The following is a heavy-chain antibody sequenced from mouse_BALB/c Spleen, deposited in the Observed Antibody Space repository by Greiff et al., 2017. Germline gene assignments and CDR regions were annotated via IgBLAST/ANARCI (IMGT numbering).Heavy chain of an antibody. V-gene: IGHV14-4*02. D-gene: IGHD1-2*01. CDR1: GFNIKDYY. CDR3: NGGGLLRPYYFDY. CDR2: IDPENGDT. J-gene: IGHJ2*01. Sequence: VQLKESGAELVRSGASVKLSCTASGFNIKDYYMHWVKQRPEQGLEWIGWIDPENGDTEYAPKFQGKATMTADTSSNTAYLQLSSLTSEDTAVYYCNGGGLLRPYYFDYWGQGTTLTVSS.